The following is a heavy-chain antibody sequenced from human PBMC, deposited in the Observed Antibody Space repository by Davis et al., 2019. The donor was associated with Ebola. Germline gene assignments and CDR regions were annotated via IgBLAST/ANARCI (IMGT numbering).Heavy chain of an antibody. J-gene: IGHJ5*02. D-gene: IGHD3-3*01. CDR2: ISHHNGYT. CDR1: GGSFSGYY. CDR3: ARHGGFGVVIKGWFDP. V-gene: IGHV4-34*01. Sequence: MPSETLSLTCAVYGGSFSGYYWSWIRQPPGKGLEWIGEISHHNGYTNYNPSLKSRVTISVDTSKNQFSLKLSSVTAADTAVYYCARHGGFGVVIKGWFDPWGQGTLVTVSS.